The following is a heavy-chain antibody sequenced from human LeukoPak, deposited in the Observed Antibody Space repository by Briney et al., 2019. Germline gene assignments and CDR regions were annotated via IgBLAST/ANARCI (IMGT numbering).Heavy chain of an antibody. Sequence: ETLSLTCTVSGGSISNYYWSWVRQAPGKGLEWVSVIYSGGSTYYADSVKGRFTISRDNSKNTLYLQMNSLRAEDTAVYYCARSHMSRGGGSCYIDYWGQGTLVTVSS. V-gene: IGHV3-53*01. D-gene: IGHD2-15*01. J-gene: IGHJ4*02. CDR2: IYSGGST. CDR1: GGSISNYY. CDR3: ARSHMSRGGGSCYIDY.